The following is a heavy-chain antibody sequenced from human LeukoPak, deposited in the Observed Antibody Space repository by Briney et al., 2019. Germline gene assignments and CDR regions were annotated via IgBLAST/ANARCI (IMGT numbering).Heavy chain of an antibody. V-gene: IGHV1-8*01. CDR2: MNPNSGNT. CDR3: ARGTYYYDSSGYYMLYYFDY. D-gene: IGHD3-22*01. J-gene: IGHJ4*02. Sequence: ASVKVSCKASGYTFTSYDINWVRQATGQGLKWMGWMNPNSGNTGYAQKFQGRVTMTRNTSISTAYMELSSLRSEDTAVYYCARGTYYYDSSGYYMLYYFDYWGQGTLVTVSS. CDR1: GYTFTSYD.